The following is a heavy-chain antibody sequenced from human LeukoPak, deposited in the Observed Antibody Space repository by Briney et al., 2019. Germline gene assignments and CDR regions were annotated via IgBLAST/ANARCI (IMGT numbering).Heavy chain of an antibody. D-gene: IGHD3-3*01. J-gene: IGHJ6*02. V-gene: IGHV3-21*04. CDR3: AKADYDFWSGYYPAWYYYGMDV. CDR2: ISSGSSYI. Sequence: GGSLRLSCAASGFTFSSYSMNWVRQAPGKGLEWVSSISSGSSYIYYADSVKGRFTISRDNSKNTLYLQMNSLRAEDTAVYYCAKADYDFWSGYYPAWYYYGMDVWGQGTTVTVSS. CDR1: GFTFSSYS.